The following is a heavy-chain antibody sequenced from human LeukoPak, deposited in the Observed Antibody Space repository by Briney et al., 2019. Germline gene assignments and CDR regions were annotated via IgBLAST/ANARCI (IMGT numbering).Heavy chain of an antibody. CDR2: INHSGST. CDR3: ARELAYCSGTSCYGGTFHI. V-gene: IGHV4-34*01. J-gene: IGHJ3*02. Sequence: SETLSLTCAVYGGSFSGYYRSWIRQPPGKGLEWIGEINHSGSTDYNPSLKSRVTISVDTSKNQFSLKLTSVTAADTAVYYCARELAYCSGTSCYGGTFHIWGQGTMVTVSS. D-gene: IGHD2-2*01. CDR1: GGSFSGYY.